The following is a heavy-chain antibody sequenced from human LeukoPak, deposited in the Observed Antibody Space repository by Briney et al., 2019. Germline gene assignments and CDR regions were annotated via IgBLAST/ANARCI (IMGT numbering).Heavy chain of an antibody. CDR1: RITLRSNW. Sequence: PGGSLRLSCTASRITLRSNWMTWVRQTPGKGLEWLGEINDRGRANYNPSLMSRVTVSVDTSKNQFSLRLTSVTATDTAIYYCARRWNYGRNYYIDVWGKGATVSVSS. CDR3: ARRWNYGRNYYIDV. D-gene: IGHD1-7*01. CDR2: INDRGRA. J-gene: IGHJ6*03. V-gene: IGHV4-34*01.